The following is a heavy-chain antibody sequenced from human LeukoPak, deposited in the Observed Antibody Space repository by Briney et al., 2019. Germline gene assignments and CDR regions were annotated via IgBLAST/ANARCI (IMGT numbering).Heavy chain of an antibody. Sequence: PSETLSLTCTVSGYSISSGYYWGWIRQPPGKGLEWIGSIYHSGSTYYNPSLKSRVTISVDTSKNQFSLKLSSVTAADTAVYYCAKIRYSYGSSPFDYWGQGTLVTVSS. CDR2: IYHSGST. CDR1: GYSISSGYY. V-gene: IGHV4-38-2*02. D-gene: IGHD5-18*01. J-gene: IGHJ4*02. CDR3: AKIRYSYGSSPFDY.